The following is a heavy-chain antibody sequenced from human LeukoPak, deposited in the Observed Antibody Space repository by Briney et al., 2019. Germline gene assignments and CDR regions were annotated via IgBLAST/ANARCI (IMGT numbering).Heavy chain of an antibody. J-gene: IGHJ4*02. V-gene: IGHV1-8*01. CDR2: MNPNSGKT. CDR1: GYTFSSYD. Sequence: GASVKVSCKASGYTFSSYDINWVRQATGQGLEWMGWMNPNSGKTGYAQKFQGRVTMTRSTSISTAYMELSSLRSEDTAAYYCTRSVRRGSIDYWGPGTLVTVSS. CDR3: TRSVRRGSIDY. D-gene: IGHD5-12*01.